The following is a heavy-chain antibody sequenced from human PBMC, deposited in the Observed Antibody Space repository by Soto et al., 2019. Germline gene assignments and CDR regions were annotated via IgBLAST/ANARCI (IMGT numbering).Heavy chain of an antibody. Sequence: QVQLVESGGGVVQPGTSLRLSCAASGFTFRDYAMHWVRQAPGKGLEWVALISYGGDKKYFAESVKGRFTISRDNSKNTLYLQMSSLRAEDTAVYYCARDPGGDYYYYFMEVW. V-gene: IGHV3-30-3*01. CDR3: ARDPGGDYYYYFMEV. CDR1: GFTFRDYA. CDR2: ISYGGDKK. J-gene: IGHJ6*01.